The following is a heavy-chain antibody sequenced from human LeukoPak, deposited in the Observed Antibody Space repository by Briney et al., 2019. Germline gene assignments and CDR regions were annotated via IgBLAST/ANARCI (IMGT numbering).Heavy chain of an antibody. D-gene: IGHD4-17*01. J-gene: IGHJ6*02. CDR3: ARVTVTNTYYYYYGMDV. V-gene: IGHV1-18*01. Sequence: ASVKVSCKVSGYAFTSNGISWVRQAPGQGLEWMGWISAYNGNTNYAQKLQGRVTMTTDTSTSTAYMELRSLRSDDTAVYYCARVTVTNTYYYYYGMDVWGQGTTVTVSS. CDR1: GYAFTSNG. CDR2: ISAYNGNT.